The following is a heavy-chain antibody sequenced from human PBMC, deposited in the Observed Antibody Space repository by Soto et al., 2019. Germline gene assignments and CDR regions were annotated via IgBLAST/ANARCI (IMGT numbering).Heavy chain of an antibody. Sequence: SVKVSCKASGYSFTSYYLHWVRQAPGHELAWMGIINPNSTSASYAQKFQGRVTMTRDTSTSTVYMELSTLRSEDTAVYYCARDRDFWTGYEYYYYAMDVWGQGTTVTVSS. CDR3: ARDRDFWTGYEYYYYAMDV. D-gene: IGHD3-3*01. CDR2: INPNSTSA. J-gene: IGHJ6*02. V-gene: IGHV1-46*01. CDR1: GYSFTSYY.